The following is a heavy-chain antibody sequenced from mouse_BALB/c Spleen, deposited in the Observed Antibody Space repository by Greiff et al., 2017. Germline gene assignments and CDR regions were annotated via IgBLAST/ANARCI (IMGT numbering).Heavy chain of an antibody. V-gene: IGHV14-4*02. CDR2: IDPENGDT. CDR3: NAACITTVVAKAMDY. CDR1: GFNIKDYY. J-gene: IGHJ4*01. D-gene: IGHD1-1*01. Sequence: VQLQQSGAELVKSGASVKLSCTASGFNIKDYYMHWVKQRPEQGLEWIGWIDPENGDTEYAPKFQGKATMTADTSSNTAYLQLSSLTSEDTAVYYCNAACITTVVAKAMDYWGQGTSVTVSS.